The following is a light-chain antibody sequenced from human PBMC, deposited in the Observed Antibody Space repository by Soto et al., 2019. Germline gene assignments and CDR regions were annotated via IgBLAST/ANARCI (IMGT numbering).Light chain of an antibody. CDR1: QSVSSY. CDR3: QQRSNGPLT. CDR2: DAS. V-gene: IGKV3-11*01. J-gene: IGKJ4*01. Sequence: EIVLTQYPATLSLSPGEIATLSCRSSQSVSSYLAWYQQKPGQAPRLLIYDASNRATGIPARFSGSGSGTDFTLTISSLEPEHFEVYYCQQRSNGPLTFGGGTKVDIK.